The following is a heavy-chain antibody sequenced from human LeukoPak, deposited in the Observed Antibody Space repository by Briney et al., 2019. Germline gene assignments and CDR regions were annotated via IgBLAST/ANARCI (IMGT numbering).Heavy chain of an antibody. J-gene: IGHJ5*02. D-gene: IGHD3-22*01. V-gene: IGHV3-7*01. CDR2: VKQDGSEI. CDR1: GFTFSSYW. Sequence: GGSLRLSCAASGFTFSSYWMSWVRQAPGKGLEWVAIVKQDGSEIYYVDSVKGRFTISRDNAKNSLYLQMNSLRAEDTAVYYCARDLGQYYDTSDNWFDPWGQGTLVTVSS. CDR3: ARDLGQYYDTSDNWFDP.